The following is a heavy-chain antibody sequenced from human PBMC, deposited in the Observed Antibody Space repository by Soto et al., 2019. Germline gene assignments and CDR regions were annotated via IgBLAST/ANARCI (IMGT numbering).Heavy chain of an antibody. CDR1: GLTVSAIC. Sequence: PGGSLRLCCASSGLTVSAICMIWVRQAPGKGLEWVSVIYSDGRTYHADSVKGRFTISRDNSKNMLYLQMNSLRAEDTAVYYCGRVTTLAFDYWGRGTLVTVSP. D-gene: IGHD3-22*01. J-gene: IGHJ4*02. CDR2: IYSDGRT. CDR3: GRVTTLAFDY. V-gene: IGHV3-66*01.